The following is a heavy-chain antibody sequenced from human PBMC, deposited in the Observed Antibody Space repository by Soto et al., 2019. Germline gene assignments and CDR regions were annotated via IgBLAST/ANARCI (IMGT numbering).Heavy chain of an antibody. Sequence: ASVKVSCKASGYTFTGYYMHWVRQAPGQGLEWMGWINPNSGGTNYAQKFQGWVTMTRDMSTSTAYMELSSLRSEDTAVYYCAADGTYYDFWSGYYTGGSLDYWGQGTLVTVSS. V-gene: IGHV1-2*04. J-gene: IGHJ4*02. CDR3: AADGTYYDFWSGYYTGGSLDY. D-gene: IGHD3-3*01. CDR1: GYTFTGYY. CDR2: INPNSGGT.